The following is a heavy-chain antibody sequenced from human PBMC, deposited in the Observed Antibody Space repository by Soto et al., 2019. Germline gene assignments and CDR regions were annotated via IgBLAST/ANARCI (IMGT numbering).Heavy chain of an antibody. CDR2: ISGSGGST. D-gene: IGHD2-21*02. CDR3: AKYWSRLAYCGGACVLNYYYGMDV. V-gene: IGHV3-23*01. CDR1: GFTFSSYA. Sequence: EVQLLESGGGLVQPGGSLRLSCAASGFTFSSYAMSWVRQAPGKGLEWVSAISGSGGSTYYADYVKGRFTISRDNSKNNLNLQMNSLRAEDTAVYYCAKYWSRLAYCGGACVLNYYYGMDVWGQGTTVTVSS. J-gene: IGHJ6*02.